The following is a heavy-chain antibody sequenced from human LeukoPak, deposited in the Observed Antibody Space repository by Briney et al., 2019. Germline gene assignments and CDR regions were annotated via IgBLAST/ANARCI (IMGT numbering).Heavy chain of an antibody. Sequence: PSETLSLTCTVSGGSISSYYWSWIRQPPGKGLEWIGYIYYSGSTNYNPSLKSRVTISVDTSKNQFSLKLSSVTAADTAVYYCARDKGLGYCSGGSCYSGYFQHWGQGTLVTVSS. V-gene: IGHV4-59*01. J-gene: IGHJ1*01. CDR2: IYYSGST. CDR3: ARDKGLGYCSGGSCYSGYFQH. D-gene: IGHD2-15*01. CDR1: GGSISSYY.